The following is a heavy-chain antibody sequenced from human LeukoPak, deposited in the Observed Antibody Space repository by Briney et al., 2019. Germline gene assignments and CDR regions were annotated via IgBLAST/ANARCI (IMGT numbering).Heavy chain of an antibody. V-gene: IGHV3-74*01. D-gene: IGHD3-22*01. CDR3: ARAPSEIGGYYPEYFRH. Sequence: GGSLRLSCAASGFTFSSYWMHWVRQAPGKRLVWVSRIKSDGSTNYADSVKGRFTISRDNAKNTVSLQMNSLRAEDTGVYFCARAPSEIGGYYPEYFRHWGQGTLVTVSS. CDR2: IKSDGST. CDR1: GFTFSSYW. J-gene: IGHJ1*01.